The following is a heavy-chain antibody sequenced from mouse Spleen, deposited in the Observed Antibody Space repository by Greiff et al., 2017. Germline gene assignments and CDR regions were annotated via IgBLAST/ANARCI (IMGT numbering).Heavy chain of an antibody. CDR2: IHPNSGST. V-gene: IGHV1-64*01. D-gene: IGHD2-10*02. CDR1: GYTFTSYW. CDR3: ARWGYGKEFAY. J-gene: IGHJ3*01. Sequence: QVQLQQLGAELVKPGASVKLSCKASGYTFTSYWMHWVKQRPGQGLEWIGMIHPNSGSTNYNEKFKSKATLTVDKSSSTAYMQLSSLTSEDSAVYYCARWGYGKEFAYWGQGTLVTVSA.